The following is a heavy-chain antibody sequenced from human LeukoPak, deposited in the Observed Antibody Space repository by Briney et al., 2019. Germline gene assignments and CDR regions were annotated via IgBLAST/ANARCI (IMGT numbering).Heavy chain of an antibody. V-gene: IGHV3-11*01. J-gene: IGHJ4*02. Sequence: GGSLRLSCAASGFTFSDSYTTWVRQAPGKGVEWVAYISGSGHDINYSESAKGRFTISRDNAKNSLYLQMNSLTAEDTALYYCAKDFGAMVRGITNWGQGTLVTVSS. CDR1: GFTFSDSY. D-gene: IGHD3-10*01. CDR2: ISGSGHDI. CDR3: AKDFGAMVRGITN.